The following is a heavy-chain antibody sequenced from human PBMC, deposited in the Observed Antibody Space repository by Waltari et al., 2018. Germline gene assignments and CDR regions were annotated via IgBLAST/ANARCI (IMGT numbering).Heavy chain of an antibody. J-gene: IGHJ4*02. CDR3: ARDLHYDFISIFDF. CDR2: TYYRSKWYY. Sequence: QVQLQQSGPGLVKPSQTLPLTCVISVDSVPSHAAAWHWISQSPSRGLEWLGRTYYRSKWYYDYATSVTGRISINPDTSKNQFSLQLTSVTPEDAAVYFCARDLHYDFISIFDFWGQGTRVTVSS. V-gene: IGHV6-1*01. D-gene: IGHD3-16*01. CDR1: VDSVPSHAAA.